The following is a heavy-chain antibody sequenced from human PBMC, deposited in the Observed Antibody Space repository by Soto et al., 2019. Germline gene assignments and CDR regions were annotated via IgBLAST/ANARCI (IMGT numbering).Heavy chain of an antibody. CDR2: IYHSGST. V-gene: IGHV4-30-2*01. D-gene: IGHD3-22*01. J-gene: IGHJ4*02. CDR3: ARDRAYYESSGLYFDY. CDR1: GGSISSGGYS. Sequence: PSETLSLTCAVSGGSISSGGYSWSWIRQPPGKGLEWIGYIYHSGSTYYNPSLKSRVTISVDRSKNQFSLKLSSVTAADTAVYYCARDRAYYESSGLYFDYWGQGALVTVSS.